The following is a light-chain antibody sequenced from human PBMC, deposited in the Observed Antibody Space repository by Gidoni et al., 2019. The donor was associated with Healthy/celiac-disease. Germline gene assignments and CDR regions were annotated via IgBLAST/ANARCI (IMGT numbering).Light chain of an antibody. V-gene: IGLV3-25*02. Sequence: SYELTQPPSVSVSHGQTARITCSGDALPKQYAYWYQQKPGQAPVLVIYKDSERPSGIPERFSGSSSGTTVTLTISGVQAEDEADYYCQSADSSGTHVVFGGGTKLTVL. CDR2: KDS. CDR3: QSADSSGTHVV. J-gene: IGLJ2*01. CDR1: ALPKQY.